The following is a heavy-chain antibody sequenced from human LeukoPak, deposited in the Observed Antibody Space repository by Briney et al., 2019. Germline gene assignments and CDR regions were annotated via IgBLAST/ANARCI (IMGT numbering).Heavy chain of an antibody. D-gene: IGHD3/OR15-3a*01. V-gene: IGHV3-49*04. Sequence: SLRLACTAAGFTFDDYNMSWVRQAPGEGLGWVGLIRSTPYGGTTVYAASVKGRFTMSRGASKTSACLPRNMLKTEGTAACYSLASYYGLGTGPETYADVWGKGTTVTVSS. J-gene: IGHJ6*03. CDR1: GFTFDDYN. CDR2: IRSTPYGGTT. CDR3: LASYYGLGTGPETYADV.